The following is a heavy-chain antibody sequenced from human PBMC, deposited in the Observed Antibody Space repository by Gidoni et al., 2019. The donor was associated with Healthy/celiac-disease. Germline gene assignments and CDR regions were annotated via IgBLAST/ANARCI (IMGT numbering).Heavy chain of an antibody. V-gene: IGHV4-4*02. J-gene: IGHJ4*02. CDR2: IYHSGST. Sequence: QVQLQESGPGLVQPSGPLSLTCAVSGGSIISSNWWSWVRQPPGKGLEWIGEIYHSGSTNYNPSLKSRVTISVDKSKNQFSLKLSSVTAADTAVYYCARGGGRYCSSTSCYIGDHFDYWGQGTLVTVSS. CDR1: GGSIISSNW. CDR3: ARGGGRYCSSTSCYIGDHFDY. D-gene: IGHD2-2*02.